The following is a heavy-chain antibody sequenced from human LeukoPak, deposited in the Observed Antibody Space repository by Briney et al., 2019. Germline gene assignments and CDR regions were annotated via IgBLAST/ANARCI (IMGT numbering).Heavy chain of an antibody. CDR2: IYYSGST. Sequence: PSETLSLTCTVSGGSISSYYWSWIRQPPGKGLEWIGYIYYSGSTNYNPSLKSRVAISVDTSKNQFSLKLSSVTAADTAVYYCARGLGGSGSSRVDWGQGTLVTVSS. J-gene: IGHJ4*02. CDR3: ARGLGGSGSSRVD. D-gene: IGHD3-10*01. V-gene: IGHV4-59*01. CDR1: GGSISSYY.